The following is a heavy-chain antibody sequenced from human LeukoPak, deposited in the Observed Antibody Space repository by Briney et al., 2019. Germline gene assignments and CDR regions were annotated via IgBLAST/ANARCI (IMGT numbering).Heavy chain of an antibody. V-gene: IGHV1-24*01. Sequence: GASVKVSCKVSGYTLTELFMHWVRQAPGKGLEWMGGFDPEDGETIYAQKFQGRVTMTEDTSTDTAYMELSSLRSEDTAVYYCATYANSGSYYDLDYWGQGTLVTVSS. J-gene: IGHJ4*02. D-gene: IGHD1-26*01. CDR1: GYTLTELF. CDR2: FDPEDGET. CDR3: ATYANSGSYYDLDY.